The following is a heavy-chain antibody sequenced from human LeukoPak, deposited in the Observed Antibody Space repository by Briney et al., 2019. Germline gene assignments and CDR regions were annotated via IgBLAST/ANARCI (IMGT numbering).Heavy chain of an antibody. D-gene: IGHD3-22*01. J-gene: IGHJ3*01. Sequence: ASVKVSCTASGYTFTNYGLSWVRQAPGQGLEWMGWISSYNGYTNYPQKLQGRVTMTTDTSTSTAYMELRSLRSDDTAVYYCARDGHRRYHYDSSGREDAFDVWGQGTMVTVSS. V-gene: IGHV1-18*01. CDR3: ARDGHRRYHYDSSGREDAFDV. CDR1: GYTFTNYG. CDR2: ISSYNGYT.